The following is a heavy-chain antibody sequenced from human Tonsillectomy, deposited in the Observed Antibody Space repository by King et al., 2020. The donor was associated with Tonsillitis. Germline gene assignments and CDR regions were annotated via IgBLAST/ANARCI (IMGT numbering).Heavy chain of an antibody. V-gene: IGHV3-30*02. J-gene: IGHJ4*02. Sequence: VQLVESGGGVVQPGGSLRLSCAASGFTFTTYGMHWVRQAPGKGLEWVAFIRYDGSNTYFADSVKGRFTISRDNSKNTLYLQMNSLRAEDTAVYYCAKGGGTYYHDSSGDIFDFWGQGTLVTVSS. CDR2: IRYDGSNT. D-gene: IGHD3-22*01. CDR1: GFTFTTYG. CDR3: AKGGGTYYHDSSGDIFDF.